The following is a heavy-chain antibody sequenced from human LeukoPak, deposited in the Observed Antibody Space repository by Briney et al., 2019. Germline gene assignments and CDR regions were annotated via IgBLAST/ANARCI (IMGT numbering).Heavy chain of an antibody. CDR2: INPSGGST. J-gene: IGHJ3*01. CDR3: ARFQIPDAFDF. V-gene: IGHV1-46*01. CDR1: GYAFTTYY. Sequence: ASVKVSCKASGYAFTTYYIHWVRQAPGQGLEWMGIINPSGGSTTYAQKFQGRVTMTRDTSTSTVYMELSSLRSEDTAVYFCARFQIPDAFDFWGQGTMVTVPS.